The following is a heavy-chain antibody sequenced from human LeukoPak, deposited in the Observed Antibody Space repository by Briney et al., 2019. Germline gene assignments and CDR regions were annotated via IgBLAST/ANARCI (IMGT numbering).Heavy chain of an antibody. CDR3: VRAGWLQKGGFDS. D-gene: IGHD5-24*01. V-gene: IGHV3-11*01. Sequence: GGSLRLSCAASGFTFSDYYMRWIRQAPGKGLEWVSYISSNGSNIYYADSVKGRFTISRDNAKNSLYLQMNSLRAEETAVYYCVRAGWLQKGGFDSWGQGTLVTVSS. CDR1: GFTFSDYY. CDR2: ISSNGSNI. J-gene: IGHJ4*02.